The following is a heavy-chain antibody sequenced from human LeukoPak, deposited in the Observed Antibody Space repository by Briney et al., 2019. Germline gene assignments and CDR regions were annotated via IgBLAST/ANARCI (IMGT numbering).Heavy chain of an antibody. J-gene: IGHJ4*02. CDR3: ARDMVAVAMDY. CDR2: ISYDGSNK. CDR1: GFTFSSYG. Sequence: GGSLRLSCAASGFTFSSYGMHWVRQAPGKGLEWVAVISYDGSNKYYADSVKGRFTISRDNSKNTLYLQMNSLRAEDTAVYYCARDMVAVAMDYWGQGTLVTVSS. D-gene: IGHD6-19*01. V-gene: IGHV3-30*19.